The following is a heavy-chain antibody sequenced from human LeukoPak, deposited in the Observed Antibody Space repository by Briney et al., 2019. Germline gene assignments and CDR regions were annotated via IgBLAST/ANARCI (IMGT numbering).Heavy chain of an antibody. D-gene: IGHD5/OR15-5a*01. CDR2: MPYSGST. J-gene: IGHJ4*02. V-gene: IGHV4-39*01. Sequence: KPSETLSLTCTVSGGPISSSNNYWGWVRQPPGKGLEWIGSMPYSGSTYSNPSLKSRVTISVDTSKNQFSLKLSSVTAADTAVYYCTGYKVWTFDHSWGQGTLVTVSS. CDR1: GGPISSSNNY. CDR3: TGYKVWTFDHS.